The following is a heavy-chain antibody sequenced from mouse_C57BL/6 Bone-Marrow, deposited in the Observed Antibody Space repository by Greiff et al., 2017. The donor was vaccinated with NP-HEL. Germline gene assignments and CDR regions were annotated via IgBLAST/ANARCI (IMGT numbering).Heavy chain of an antibody. CDR2: IRSKSSNYAT. V-gene: IGHV10-3*01. D-gene: IGHD1-1*01. Sequence: EVQGVESGGGLVQPKGSLKLSCAASGFTFNTYAMHWVRQAPGKGLEWVARIRSKSSNYATYYADSVKDRFTISRDDSQSMLYLQMNNLKTEDTAMYYCVGKRYYYGSSHWYFDVWGTGTTVTVSS. CDR3: VGKRYYYGSSHWYFDV. J-gene: IGHJ1*03. CDR1: GFTFNTYA.